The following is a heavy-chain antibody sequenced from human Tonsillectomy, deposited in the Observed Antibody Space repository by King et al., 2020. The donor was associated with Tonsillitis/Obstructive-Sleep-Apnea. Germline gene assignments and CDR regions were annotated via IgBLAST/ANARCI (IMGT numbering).Heavy chain of an antibody. Sequence: QLVQSGEGLVQPGGSLRLSCAASGFTFSIYAMSWVRQAPGKGLEWVSTISDIGGTTFYADSVKGRFTISRDNSKNTLYLHINSLRAEDTAVYYCAKPPGGHSGYHLTPFDSWGQGTLVTVSS. CDR3: AKPPGGHSGYHLTPFDS. J-gene: IGHJ4*02. D-gene: IGHD5-12*01. V-gene: IGHV3-23*04. CDR1: GFTFSIYA. CDR2: ISDIGGTT.